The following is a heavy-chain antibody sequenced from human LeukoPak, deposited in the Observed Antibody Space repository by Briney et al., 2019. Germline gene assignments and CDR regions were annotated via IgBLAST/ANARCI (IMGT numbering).Heavy chain of an antibody. CDR2: IYYSGST. CDR1: GGSISGYY. V-gene: IGHV4-59*01. Sequence: SETLSLTCTVSGGSISGYYWSWLRQSPGKGLEWIGYIYYSGSTRYNPSLESRVTISVDTSKNQFSLKLSSVTAADTAVYYCARDRGGWNYWGQGTLVTVSS. J-gene: IGHJ4*02. CDR3: ARDRGGWNY. D-gene: IGHD6-19*01.